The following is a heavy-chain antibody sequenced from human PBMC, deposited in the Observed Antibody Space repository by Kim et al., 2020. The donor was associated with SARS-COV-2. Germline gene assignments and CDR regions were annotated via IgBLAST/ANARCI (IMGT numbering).Heavy chain of an antibody. Sequence: GGSLRLSCAASGFTFSSYGMHWVRQAPGKGLEWVAVIWYDGSNKYYADSVKGRFTISRDNSKNTLYLQMNSLRAEDTAVYYCARLPGGEPHHRPADDAFDIWGQGTMVTVSS. CDR1: GFTFSSYG. J-gene: IGHJ3*02. D-gene: IGHD3-10*01. CDR2: IWYDGSNK. V-gene: IGHV3-33*01. CDR3: ARLPGGEPHHRPADDAFDI.